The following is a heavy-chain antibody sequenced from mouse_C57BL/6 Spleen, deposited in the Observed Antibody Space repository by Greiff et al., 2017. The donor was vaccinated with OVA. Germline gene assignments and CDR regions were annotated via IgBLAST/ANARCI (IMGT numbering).Heavy chain of an antibody. V-gene: IGHV8-8*01. Sequence: QVTLKVSGPGILQPSQTLSLTCSFSGFSLSTFGMGVGWIRQPSGKGLEWLAHIWWDDDKYYNPALKSRLTISKDTSKTQAFLKIANVGAAETATYCCARVCNYYGSRSDWYVDVWGTGTTVTVSS. CDR3: ARVCNYYGSRSDWYVDV. D-gene: IGHD1-1*01. CDR2: IWWDDDK. CDR1: GFSLSTFGMG. J-gene: IGHJ1*03.